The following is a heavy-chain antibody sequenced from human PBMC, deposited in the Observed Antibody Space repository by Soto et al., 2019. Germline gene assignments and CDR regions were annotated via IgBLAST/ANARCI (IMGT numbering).Heavy chain of an antibody. J-gene: IGHJ6*02. Sequence: QVQLQESCPGLAKPSQTLSLTCTVSGGSISSGGYYWSWIRQHPGKGLEWIGYIYYSGSTYYNPSLXXXVXXSVDTSKNQFSLKLSSVTAADTAVYYCARVCGGDCHNGMDVWGQGTTVTVSS. CDR2: IYYSGST. CDR3: ARVCGGDCHNGMDV. CDR1: GGSISSGGYY. D-gene: IGHD2-21*02. V-gene: IGHV4-31*03.